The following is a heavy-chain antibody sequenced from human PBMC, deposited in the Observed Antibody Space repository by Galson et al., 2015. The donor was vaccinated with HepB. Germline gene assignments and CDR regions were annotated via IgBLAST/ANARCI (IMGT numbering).Heavy chain of an antibody. Sequence: SLRLSCAASGFTFSSYSMNWVRQAPGKGLEWVSSISSSSYIYYADSVKGRFTISRDNAKNSLYLQMNSLRAEDTAVYYCARALYYYDSSGYYRSKNSYWYFDLWGRGTLVTVSS. CDR2: ISSSSYI. CDR1: GFTFSSYS. J-gene: IGHJ2*01. V-gene: IGHV3-21*01. CDR3: ARALYYYDSSGYYRSKNSYWYFDL. D-gene: IGHD3-22*01.